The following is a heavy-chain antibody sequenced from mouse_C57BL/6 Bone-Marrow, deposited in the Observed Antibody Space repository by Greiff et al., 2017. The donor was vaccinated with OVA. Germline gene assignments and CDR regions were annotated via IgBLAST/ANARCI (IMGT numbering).Heavy chain of an antibody. CDR3: ARIDYYGSSFYYAMDY. V-gene: IGHV1-26*01. CDR1: GYTFTDYY. J-gene: IGHJ4*01. D-gene: IGHD1-1*01. CDR2: INPNNGGT. Sequence: VQLQQSGPELVKPGASVKISCKASGYTFTDYYMNWVKQSHGKSLEWIGDINPNNGGTSYNQKFKGKATLTVDKSSSTAYMELRSLTSEDSAVYYCARIDYYGSSFYYAMDYWGQGTSVTVSS.